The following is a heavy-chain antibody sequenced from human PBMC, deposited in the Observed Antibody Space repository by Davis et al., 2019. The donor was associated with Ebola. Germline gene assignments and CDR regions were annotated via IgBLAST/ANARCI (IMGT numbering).Heavy chain of an antibody. CDR1: GGSVSSGSYY. V-gene: IGHV4-61*01. Sequence: PSETLSLTCTVSGGSVSSGSYYWSWIRQPPGKGLEWIGYIYYSGSTNYNPSLKSRVTISVDTSKNQFSLKLSSVTAADTAVYYCARMSRGVVYWGQGTLVTVSS. D-gene: IGHD3-10*01. CDR2: IYYSGST. CDR3: ARMSRGVVY. J-gene: IGHJ4*02.